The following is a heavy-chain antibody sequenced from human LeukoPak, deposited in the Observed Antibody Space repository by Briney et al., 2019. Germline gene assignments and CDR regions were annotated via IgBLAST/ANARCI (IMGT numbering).Heavy chain of an antibody. Sequence: GGSLRLSCGAYGFTFSSYAMNWVRRAPGKGLEWVSGISGSGGTTYYADSVKGRFTISRDNSKNALYLQMDCLRAEDTAVYYCAKPGYSASWHRNFDYWGQGTLVTVSS. CDR2: ISGSGGTT. CDR1: GFTFSSYA. CDR3: AKPGYSASWHRNFDY. D-gene: IGHD6-13*01. J-gene: IGHJ4*02. V-gene: IGHV3-23*01.